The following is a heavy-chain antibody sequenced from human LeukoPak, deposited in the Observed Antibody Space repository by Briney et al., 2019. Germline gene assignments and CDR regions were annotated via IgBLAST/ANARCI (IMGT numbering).Heavy chain of an antibody. D-gene: IGHD1-1*01. CDR2: INSDGSST. V-gene: IGHV3-74*01. CDR3: ARGGGGLNWNDEDGRIDY. Sequence: GGSLRLSCAASGFTFSSYWMHWVRQAPGKGLVWVSRINSDGSSTSYADSVKGRFTISRDNAKNTLYLQMNGLRAEDTAVYYCARGGGGLNWNDEDGRIDYWGQGTLVTVSS. CDR1: GFTFSSYW. J-gene: IGHJ4*02.